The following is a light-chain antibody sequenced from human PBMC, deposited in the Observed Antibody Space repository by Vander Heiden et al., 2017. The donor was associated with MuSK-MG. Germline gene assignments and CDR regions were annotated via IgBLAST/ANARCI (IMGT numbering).Light chain of an antibody. Sequence: SYDLTQPPSVSVSPGQTARITCSGDALPKQYAYWYQQKPGQAPVLVRYKDSERPSGIPERFSGSSSGTTVTLTISGVQAEDEADYDCQSADSSGTSYVFGTGTKVTVL. CDR1: ALPKQY. V-gene: IGLV3-25*03. CDR2: KDS. CDR3: QSADSSGTSYV. J-gene: IGLJ1*01.